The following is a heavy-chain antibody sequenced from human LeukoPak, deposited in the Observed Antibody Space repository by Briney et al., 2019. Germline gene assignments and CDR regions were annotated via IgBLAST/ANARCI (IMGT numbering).Heavy chain of an antibody. V-gene: IGHV1-2*02. J-gene: IGHJ5*02. D-gene: IGHD4-17*01. CDR1: GYTFTGYY. Sequence: GASVKVSCKASGYTFTGYYMHWVRQAPGQGLEWMGWINPNSGGTNYAQKFQGRVTMTRDTSISTAYMELSRLRSDDTAVYYCARGDYGDYGFRYWFDPWGQGTLVTVSS. CDR2: INPNSGGT. CDR3: ARGDYGDYGFRYWFDP.